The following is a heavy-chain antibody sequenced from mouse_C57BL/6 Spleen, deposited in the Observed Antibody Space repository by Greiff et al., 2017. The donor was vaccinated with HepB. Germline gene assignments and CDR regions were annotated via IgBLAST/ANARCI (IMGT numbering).Heavy chain of an antibody. CDR2: IYPGDGDT. D-gene: IGHD2-4*01. CDR3: ARSPYDYDGGYYYAMDY. V-gene: IGHV1-80*01. CDR1: GYAFSSYW. Sequence: QVQLQQSGAELVKPGASVKISCKASGYAFSSYWMNWVKQRPGKGLEWIGQIYPGDGDTNYNGKFKGKATLTADKSSSTAYMQLSSLTSEDSAVYFCARSPYDYDGGYYYAMDYWGQGTSVTVSS. J-gene: IGHJ4*01.